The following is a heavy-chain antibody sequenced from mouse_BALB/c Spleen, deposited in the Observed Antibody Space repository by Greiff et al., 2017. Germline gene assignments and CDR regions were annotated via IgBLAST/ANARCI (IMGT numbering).Heavy chain of an antibody. CDR3: ARFRWDEDYAMDY. CDR2: ISYSGST. CDR1: GYSITSDYA. V-gene: IGHV3-2*02. D-gene: IGHD4-1*01. Sequence: EVKLMESGPGLVKPSQSLSLTCTVTGYSITSDYAWNWIRQFPGNQLEWMGYISYSGSTSYNPSLKSRISITRDTSKNQFFLQLNSVTTEDTATYYCARFRWDEDYAMDYWGQGTSVTVSS. J-gene: IGHJ4*01.